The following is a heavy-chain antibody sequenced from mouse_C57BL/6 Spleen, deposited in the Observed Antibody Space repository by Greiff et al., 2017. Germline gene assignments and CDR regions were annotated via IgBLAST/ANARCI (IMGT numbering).Heavy chain of an antibody. CDR2: IRNKANGYTT. D-gene: IGHD2-1*01. V-gene: IGHV7-3*01. CDR1: GFTFTDYY. Sequence: EVQRVESGGGLVQPGGSLSLSCAASGFTFTDYYMSWVRQPPGKALEWLGFIRNKANGYTTEYSASVKGRFTISRDNSQSILYLQMNALRAEDSATYYCARCGNQGAMDYWGQGTSVTVSS. J-gene: IGHJ4*01. CDR3: ARCGNQGAMDY.